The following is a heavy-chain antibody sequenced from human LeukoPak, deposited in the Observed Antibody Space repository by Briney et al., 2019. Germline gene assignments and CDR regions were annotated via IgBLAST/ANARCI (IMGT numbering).Heavy chain of an antibody. J-gene: IGHJ4*02. CDR1: GFTFSSYN. CDR3: TKVRGAAEIDY. V-gene: IGHV3-21*01. D-gene: IGHD6-25*01. Sequence: PGGSLRLSCAASGFTFSSYNMNWVRQAPGKGLEWVSSISSSTSYIYYADSVKGRFTISRDNAKNSLYLQMNSLRAEDTAVYCCTKVRGAAEIDYWGQGTLVTVSS. CDR2: ISSSTSYI.